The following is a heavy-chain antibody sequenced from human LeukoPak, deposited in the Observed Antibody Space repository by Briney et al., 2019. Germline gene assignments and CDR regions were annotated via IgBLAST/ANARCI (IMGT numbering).Heavy chain of an antibody. Sequence: PGRSLRLSCAASGFTFSSYSMNWVRQAPGKGLEWVSSISSSSSYIYYTDSVKGRFTIPRDNAKNSLYLQMNSLRAEDTAVYYCARGSGSSSSWYDWFDPWGQGTLVTVSS. V-gene: IGHV3-21*01. CDR1: GFTFSSYS. D-gene: IGHD6-13*01. J-gene: IGHJ5*02. CDR3: ARGSGSSSSWYDWFDP. CDR2: ISSSSSYI.